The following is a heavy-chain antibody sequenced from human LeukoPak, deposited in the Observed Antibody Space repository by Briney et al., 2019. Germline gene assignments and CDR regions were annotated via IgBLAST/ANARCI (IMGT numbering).Heavy chain of an antibody. Sequence: GESLKISCKGSGYSFTSYWIGWARRMPGKGLERMGIIYPGDSDTRYSPSFQGQVTISADKSISTAYLQWSSLKASDTAMYYCARLIPSYDSSGYYFDYWGQGTLVTVSS. CDR3: ARLIPSYDSSGYYFDY. D-gene: IGHD3-22*01. CDR2: IYPGDSDT. CDR1: GYSFTSYW. J-gene: IGHJ4*02. V-gene: IGHV5-51*01.